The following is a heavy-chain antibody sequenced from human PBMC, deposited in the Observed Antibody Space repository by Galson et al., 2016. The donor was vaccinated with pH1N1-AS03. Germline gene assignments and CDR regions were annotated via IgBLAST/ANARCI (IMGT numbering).Heavy chain of an antibody. D-gene: IGHD4-23*01. CDR1: GFTINNNY. J-gene: IGHJ4*02. Sequence: SLRLSCAASGFTINNNYMSWVRQAPGKGREWVSVIYGGGDTFYADSVKGRFTISRDNSKNTVYLQMNSLRAEDTAVYYCAREPSWELGNYFDYWGQGTLVTVSS. V-gene: IGHV3-53*01. CDR2: IYGGGDT. CDR3: AREPSWELGNYFDY.